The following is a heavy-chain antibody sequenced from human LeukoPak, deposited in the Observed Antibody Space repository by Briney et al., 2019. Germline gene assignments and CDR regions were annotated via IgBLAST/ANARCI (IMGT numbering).Heavy chain of an antibody. D-gene: IGHD7-27*01. CDR3: ASASGPSPGFDY. J-gene: IGHJ4*02. V-gene: IGHV3-11*06. Sequence: SGGSLRLSCAASGFTFSDYYMTWIRQAPGKGLEWVSFISSGSSYTNYADSVKGRFTISRDNTKNTLYLQMNSLRAEDTAVYYCASASGPSPGFDYWGQGTLVTVSS. CDR1: GFTFSDYY. CDR2: ISSGSSYT.